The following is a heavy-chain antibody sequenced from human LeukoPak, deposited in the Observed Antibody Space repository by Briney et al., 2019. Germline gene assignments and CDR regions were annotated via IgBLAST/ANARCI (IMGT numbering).Heavy chain of an antibody. V-gene: IGHV3-23*01. J-gene: IGHJ4*02. CDR2: ISGGGGTT. D-gene: IGHD2/OR15-2a*01. Sequence: GGSLRLSCAASGFIFSNNAMTWVRQAPGKGLEWVSTISGGGGTTHYADSVKGRFTVSRDNFENILYVQMNNLRAGDTAVYYCARGSIELWTNFDYWGQGALVTVSP. CDR3: ARGSIELWTNFDY. CDR1: GFIFSNNA.